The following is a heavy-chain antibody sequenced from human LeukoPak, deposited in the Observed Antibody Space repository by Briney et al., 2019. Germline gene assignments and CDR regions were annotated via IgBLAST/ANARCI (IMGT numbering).Heavy chain of an antibody. Sequence: GGSLRLSCAASVFTFSDYWMTWVREAPGKGPEGVANIKQEGSEKYYVDSVRGRFTISRDNAKDSLFLQMSSLRVEDTAVYYWARRGGSSSRRSPIDYWGQGTLVTVSS. CDR2: IKQEGSEK. V-gene: IGHV3-7*01. D-gene: IGHD6-6*01. J-gene: IGHJ4*02. CDR3: ARRGGSSSRRSPIDY. CDR1: VFTFSDYW.